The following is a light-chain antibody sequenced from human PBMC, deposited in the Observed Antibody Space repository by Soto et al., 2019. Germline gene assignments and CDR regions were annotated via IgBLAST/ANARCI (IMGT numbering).Light chain of an antibody. CDR2: GAS. Sequence: EIVLTQSPGTLSLSPGERATLSCRASQSVSNNYLAWYQQKPGQAPRLLIYGASNRATGIPDRFSGSGSGTEFTLTISSLQSEDFATYYCQQYNNWPPWTFGQGTKVDIK. V-gene: IGKV3D-15*01. CDR1: QSVSNN. J-gene: IGKJ1*01. CDR3: QQYNNWPPWT.